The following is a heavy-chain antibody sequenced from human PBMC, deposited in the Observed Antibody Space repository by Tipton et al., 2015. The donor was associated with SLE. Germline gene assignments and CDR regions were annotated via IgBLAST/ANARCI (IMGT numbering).Heavy chain of an antibody. J-gene: IGHJ4*02. CDR3: ARWSRGYSNSWY. CDR1: GFTFSSYW. CDR2: IKEDGSEK. Sequence: QLVQSGGGLVQPGGSLRLSCAASGFTFSSYWMNWVRQTPGKGLEGVANIKEDGSEKYYVDSVKGRFTISRDNAKNSLFLQMNSLRVEDTAVYYCARWSRGYSNSWYWGQGTLVTVSS. D-gene: IGHD6-13*01. V-gene: IGHV3-7*01.